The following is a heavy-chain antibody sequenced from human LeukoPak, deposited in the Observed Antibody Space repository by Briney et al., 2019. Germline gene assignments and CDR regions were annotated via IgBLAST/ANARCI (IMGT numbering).Heavy chain of an antibody. CDR3: ARDLAGKGH. CDR1: GFPFRDYY. D-gene: IGHD4-23*01. CDR2: ISGSGTTT. V-gene: IGHV3-11*01. Sequence: GGSLRLSCAASGFPFRDYYMSWIRQAPGQRLEWVAYISGSGTTTYYADPVMSRLTISRDNARNLLYLQMNSLRVEDTAIYYCARDLAGKGHWGQGTQVTVSS. J-gene: IGHJ4*02.